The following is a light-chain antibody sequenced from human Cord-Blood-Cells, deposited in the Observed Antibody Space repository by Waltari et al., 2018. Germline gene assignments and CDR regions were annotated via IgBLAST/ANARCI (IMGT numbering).Light chain of an antibody. J-gene: IGKJ2*01. CDR3: QQYNSYSYT. Sequence: DIQMTQSPSTLSPSVGDRVPITCRASQSISSWLAWYQQKPGKAPKLLIYKASSLESGVPSRFSGSGSGTEFTLTISSLQPDDFATYYCQQYNSYSYTFGQGTKLEIK. CDR2: KAS. CDR1: QSISSW. V-gene: IGKV1-5*03.